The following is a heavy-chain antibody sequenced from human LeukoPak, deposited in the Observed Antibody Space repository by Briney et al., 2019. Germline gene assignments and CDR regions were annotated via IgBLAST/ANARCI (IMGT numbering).Heavy chain of an antibody. J-gene: IGHJ3*02. CDR3: AKDRRVIRGDDAFDI. Sequence: PGGSLRLSCAASGFIFSDYWMSWVRQAPGKGLEWVAVISYDGSNKYYADSVKGRFTISRDNSKNTLYLQMNSLRAEDTAVYYCAKDRRVIRGDDAFDIWGQGTMVTVSS. CDR1: GFIFSDYW. V-gene: IGHV3-30*18. D-gene: IGHD3-16*02. CDR2: ISYDGSNK.